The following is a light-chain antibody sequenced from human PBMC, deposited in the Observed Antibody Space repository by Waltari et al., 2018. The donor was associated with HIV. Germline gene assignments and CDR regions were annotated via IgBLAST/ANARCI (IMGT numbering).Light chain of an antibody. Sequence: DIKMPKSPSSLSASVGEKVTITCKASQEIKNFLNWYQQRPGKAHNLLIYDVSNLEAGVPSRFSGSGSGTDFTLTITSLQPEDFATYYCQQYDNLPYTFGQGAKLEIK. J-gene: IGKJ2*01. CDR1: QEIKNF. V-gene: IGKV1-33*01. CDR3: QQYDNLPYT. CDR2: DVS.